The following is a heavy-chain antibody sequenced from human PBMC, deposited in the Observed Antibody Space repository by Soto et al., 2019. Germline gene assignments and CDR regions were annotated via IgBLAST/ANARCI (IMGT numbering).Heavy chain of an antibody. V-gene: IGHV5-51*01. D-gene: IGHD2-15*01. CDR1: GYSFTSYW. J-gene: IGHJ6*03. Sequence: GESLKISCKGSGYSFTSYWIGWVRQMPGKGLEWMGIIYPGDSDTRYSPSFQGQVTISADKSISTAYLQWSSLKASDTAMYYCARRIADCSGGSCYYMDVWGKGTTVTVSS. CDR3: ARRIADCSGGSCYYMDV. CDR2: IYPGDSDT.